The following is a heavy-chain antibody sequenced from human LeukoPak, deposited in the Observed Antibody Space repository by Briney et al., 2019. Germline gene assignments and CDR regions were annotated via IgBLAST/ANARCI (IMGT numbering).Heavy chain of an antibody. CDR1: GFTFRTFS. V-gene: IGHV3-48*04. Sequence: GGSLRLSCAASGFTFRTFSMNWVRQAPGKGLEWLSYISSGSTPIYYADSVKGRFTISRDDAQSLVYLQMNSLRAEDTVVYYCTYLRTPYYNDKWLDPWGQGALVTVSS. CDR2: ISSGSTPI. CDR3: TYLRTPYYNDKWLDP. D-gene: IGHD3/OR15-3a*01. J-gene: IGHJ5*02.